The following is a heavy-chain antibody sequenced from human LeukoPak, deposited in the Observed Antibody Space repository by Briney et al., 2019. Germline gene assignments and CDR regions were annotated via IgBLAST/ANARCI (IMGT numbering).Heavy chain of an antibody. J-gene: IGHJ4*02. Sequence: GGSLRLSCVASGFAFGGYWMAWVRQAPGKGLEWVANIKQDGSEKYYVDSVKGRFTISRDNAKKSLYLQMDSLRADDTAVYYCARVGYFDWLFSNWGQGTLVTVPS. CDR3: ARVGYFDWLFSN. V-gene: IGHV3-7*01. CDR2: IKQDGSEK. CDR1: GFAFGGYW. D-gene: IGHD3-9*01.